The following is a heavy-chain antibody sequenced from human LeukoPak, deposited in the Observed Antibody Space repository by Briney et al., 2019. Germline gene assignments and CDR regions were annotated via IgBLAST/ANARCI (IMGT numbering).Heavy chain of an antibody. V-gene: IGHV4-61*02. D-gene: IGHD2-15*01. CDR1: GDSISRGSYQ. J-gene: IGHJ6*03. Sequence: SETLSLTCTVSGDSISRGSYQWTWIRQSAGKGLEWIGRIYTSGSTNYNPSLKSRFTISVDTSENQFSLKLSSVTAADAAVYYCARDAVAWEAATREYYYYMDVWGKGTTVTISS. CDR2: IYTSGST. CDR3: ARDAVAWEAATREYYYYMDV.